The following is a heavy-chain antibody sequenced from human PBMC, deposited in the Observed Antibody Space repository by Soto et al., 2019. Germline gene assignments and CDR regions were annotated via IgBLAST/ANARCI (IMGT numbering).Heavy chain of an antibody. J-gene: IGHJ4*02. CDR1: GGTFTSLT. V-gene: IGHV1-69*02. Sequence: QVQLVQSGAEVKRPGSSVRVSCKASGGTFTSLTMSWVRQAPGQGLEWMGRSIPIFDIANYAQKFQGRVTITADTSTNTSYLDLSSLTSEDTAVYYCASPIVGATKWGQGTLVTVSS. CDR3: ASPIVGATK. CDR2: SIPIFDIA. D-gene: IGHD1-26*01.